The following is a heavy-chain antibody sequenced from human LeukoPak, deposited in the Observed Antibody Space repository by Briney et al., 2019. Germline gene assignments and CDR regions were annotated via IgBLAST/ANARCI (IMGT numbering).Heavy chain of an antibody. Sequence: PGGSLRLSCAASGFTFDNYGMSWIRQAPGKGLEWVSGINWNGGNTDYADSVKGRFTISRDNAKNSLCLQMNSLRAEDTALYYCARGFDGNFDYWGQGALVTVSP. V-gene: IGHV3-20*04. CDR1: GFTFDNYG. CDR2: INWNGGNT. CDR3: ARGFDGNFDY. D-gene: IGHD3-9*01. J-gene: IGHJ4*02.